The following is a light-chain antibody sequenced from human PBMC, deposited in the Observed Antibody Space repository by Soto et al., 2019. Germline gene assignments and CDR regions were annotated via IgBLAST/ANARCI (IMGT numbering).Light chain of an antibody. V-gene: IGKV3-15*01. CDR1: QSVRSN. J-gene: IGKJ2*01. CDR3: QQCNNWPYT. Sequence: EVVMTQSPATLSVSPGERATLSCRASQSVRSNLVWYQQKPGQPPRLLIYDASTRATGIPARVSGSGSGTDFTLTISGLQSEDFALYFCQQCNNWPYTFGLGTKLEIK. CDR2: DAS.